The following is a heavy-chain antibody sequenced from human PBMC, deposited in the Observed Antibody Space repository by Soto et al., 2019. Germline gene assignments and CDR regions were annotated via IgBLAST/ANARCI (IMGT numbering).Heavy chain of an antibody. V-gene: IGHV4-59*08. CDR1: GGSISGYY. CDR3: AIHSNEYSKSLDS. J-gene: IGHJ5*02. Sequence: QLQLQESGPGLVKPSETLSLTCPVSGGSISGYYWSWLRQPPGKGLEWIAFIHYTGSSNSNPSLKSRVTTSVATSKHQFSLKSRAVTAADTAVYYCAIHSNEYSKSLDSWGQGTLVTVSS. CDR2: IHYTGSS. D-gene: IGHD5-18*01.